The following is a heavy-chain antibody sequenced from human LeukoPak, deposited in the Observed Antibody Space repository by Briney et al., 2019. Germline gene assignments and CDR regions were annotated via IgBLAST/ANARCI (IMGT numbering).Heavy chain of an antibody. CDR3: ARALSSSGYSPYYYGMDV. V-gene: IGHV3-7*01. CDR2: IKQDGSEK. CDR1: GFTFSSYW. D-gene: IGHD3-22*01. Sequence: GGSLRLSCAASGFTFSSYWMSWVRQAPGKGLEWVANIKQDGSEKYYVDSVKGRFTISRDNAKNSLYLQMNSLRAEDTAVYYCARALSSSGYSPYYYGMDVWGQGTTVTVSS. J-gene: IGHJ6*02.